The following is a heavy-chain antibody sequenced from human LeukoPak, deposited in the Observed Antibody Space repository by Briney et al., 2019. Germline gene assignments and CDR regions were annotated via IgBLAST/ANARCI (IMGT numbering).Heavy chain of an antibody. Sequence: PGGSLRLSCAASGFTFSSYEMNWVRQAPGKGLEWVSYISSSGSTIYYADSVKGRFTISRDNAKNSLYLQMSSLRAEDTALYYCAKDSSAVAGINWFDPWGQGTLVTVSS. CDR2: ISSSGSTI. D-gene: IGHD6-19*01. J-gene: IGHJ5*02. V-gene: IGHV3-48*03. CDR1: GFTFSSYE. CDR3: AKDSSAVAGINWFDP.